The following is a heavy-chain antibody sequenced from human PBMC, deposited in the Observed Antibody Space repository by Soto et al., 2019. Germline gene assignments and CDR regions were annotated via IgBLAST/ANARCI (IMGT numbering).Heavy chain of an antibody. CDR2: IAVGSGNT. J-gene: IGHJ4*02. Sequence: SVKVSCKASGFNFTSSAMQWVRQARGQRLEWIGWIAVGSGNTNYAQKFQERLTITRDMSTSTAYMELSSLKSEDTAVYYCARDHHGDYSSDYWGQGTLVTVSS. D-gene: IGHD2-21*02. CDR3: ARDHHGDYSSDY. CDR1: GFNFTSSA. V-gene: IGHV1-58*02.